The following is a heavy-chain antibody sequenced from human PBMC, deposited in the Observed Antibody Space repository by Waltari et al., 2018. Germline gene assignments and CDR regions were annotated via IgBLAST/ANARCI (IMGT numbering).Heavy chain of an antibody. J-gene: IGHJ6*03. CDR3: ARHELGISQYYYNMYV. D-gene: IGHD7-27*01. Sequence: VQLVQSGGEVKTTGSSVKVSCKASGRSFGGYGVRWVRQAPGQGLEWMGVIIPMFGIPDFSQKFQNRLTITADESTNTVYMELSSLTSEDTAIYYCARHELGISQYYYNMYVWGQGTTVTISS. V-gene: IGHV1-69*12. CDR1: GRSFGGYG. CDR2: IIPMFGIP.